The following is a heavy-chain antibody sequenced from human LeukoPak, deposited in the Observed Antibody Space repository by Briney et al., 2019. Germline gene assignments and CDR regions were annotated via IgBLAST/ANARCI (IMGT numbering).Heavy chain of an antibody. CDR3: AREMGSIYFDY. CDR2: ISGSGDST. CDR1: GFTFSSYA. Sequence: GGSLRLSCAASGFTFSSYAMSWVRQAPGKGLEWVSVISGSGDSTYYGDSVKGRFTISRDNSKNTVYLQINSLRAEDTAVYYCAREMGSIYFDYWGQGTLVTVSS. J-gene: IGHJ4*02. D-gene: IGHD3-10*01. V-gene: IGHV3-23*01.